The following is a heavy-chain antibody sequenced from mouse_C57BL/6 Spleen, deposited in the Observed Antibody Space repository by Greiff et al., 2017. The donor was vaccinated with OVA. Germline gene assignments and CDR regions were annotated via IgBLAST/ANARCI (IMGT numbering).Heavy chain of an antibody. J-gene: IGHJ4*01. D-gene: IGHD2-1*01. V-gene: IGHV14-1*01. CDR1: GFTIKDYY. CDR2: IDPEDGDT. CDR3: TIYYGNYGHAMDY. Sequence: VQLKQSGAELVRPGASVKLSCTASGFTIKDYYMHWVKQRPEQGLEWIGRIDPEDGDTEYAPKFQGKATMTADTSSNTAYLQLNSLTSEDTAVYYCTIYYGNYGHAMDYWGQGTSVTVDS.